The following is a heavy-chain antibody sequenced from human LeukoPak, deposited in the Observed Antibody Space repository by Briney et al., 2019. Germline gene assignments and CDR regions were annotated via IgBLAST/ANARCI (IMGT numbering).Heavy chain of an antibody. D-gene: IGHD6-13*01. CDR1: GDTFNSYG. J-gene: IGHJ3*02. CDR3: ARDVPYSTTWSGDAFDI. V-gene: IGHV1-18*01. Sequence: GASVKVSCKASGDTFNSYGISWVRQAPGQGLEWMGGIIPIFGSANYAQKLQGRVTMTTDTSTSTAYLELRSLRSDDTAVYYCARDVPYSTTWSGDAFDIWGQGTMVTVPS. CDR2: IIPIFGSA.